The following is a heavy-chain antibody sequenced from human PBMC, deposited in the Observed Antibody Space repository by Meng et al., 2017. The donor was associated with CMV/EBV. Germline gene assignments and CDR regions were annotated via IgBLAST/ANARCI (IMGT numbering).Heavy chain of an antibody. D-gene: IGHD3-10*01. CDR2: IRSKAYGGTT. V-gene: IGHV3-49*04. J-gene: IGHJ4*02. CDR1: GFTFGDYA. CDR3: MSTMVRGVITFDY. Sequence: GESLKISCTASGFTFGDYAMSWVRQAPGKGLEWVGFIRSKAYGGTTEYAASVKGRFTISRDDSKSIAYLQMNSLKTEDTAVYHCMSTMVRGVITFDYWGQGTLVTVSS.